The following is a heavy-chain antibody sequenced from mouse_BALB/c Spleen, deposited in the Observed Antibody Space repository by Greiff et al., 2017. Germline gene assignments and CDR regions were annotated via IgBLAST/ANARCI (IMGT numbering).Heavy chain of an antibody. V-gene: IGHV1-54*01. CDR2: INPGSGGT. D-gene: IGHD1-2*01. J-gene: IGHJ4*01. Sequence: VQLQQSGAELVRPGTSVTVSCKASGYAFTNYLIEWVKQRPGQGLEWIGVINPGSGGTNYNEKFKGKATLTADKSSSTAYMQLSSLTSDDSAVYFCARRLLGAMDYWGQGTSVTVSA. CDR1: GYAFTNYL. CDR3: ARRLLGAMDY.